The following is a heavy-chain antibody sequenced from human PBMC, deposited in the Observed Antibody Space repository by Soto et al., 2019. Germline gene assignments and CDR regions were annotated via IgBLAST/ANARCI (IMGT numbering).Heavy chain of an antibody. Sequence: PGGSLRLSCAASGFTFSSYAIHWVRQAPGKGLEWVAIIWFDGSNKYYADSVKGRFSTSRDNSKNTLFLQMDSLRAEDTAVYYCARGQLPAATTYFDFWGQGTLVTVSS. CDR2: IWFDGSNK. D-gene: IGHD2-15*01. V-gene: IGHV3-33*01. CDR1: GFTFSSYA. CDR3: ARGQLPAATTYFDF. J-gene: IGHJ4*02.